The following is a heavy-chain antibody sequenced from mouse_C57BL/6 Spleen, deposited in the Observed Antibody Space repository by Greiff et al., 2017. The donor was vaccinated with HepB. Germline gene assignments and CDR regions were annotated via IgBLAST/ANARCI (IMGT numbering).Heavy chain of an antibody. D-gene: IGHD2-4*01. CDR2: IYPRSGNT. V-gene: IGHV1-81*01. CDR3: ARGGDYESLAY. J-gene: IGHJ3*01. Sequence: VKLQESGAELARPGASVKLSCKASGYTFTSYGISWVKQRTGQGLEWIGEIYPRSGNTYYNEKFKGKAILTADKSSSTAYMELRSLTSEDSAVYFCARGGDYESLAYWGQGTLVTVSA. CDR1: GYTFTSYG.